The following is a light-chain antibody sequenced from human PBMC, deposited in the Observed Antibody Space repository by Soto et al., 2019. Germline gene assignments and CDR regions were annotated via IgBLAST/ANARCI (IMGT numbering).Light chain of an antibody. CDR3: HQYNNGPPWT. J-gene: IGKJ1*01. Sequence: EIVTTQSPATLSLSPGERATLSCRTSQSVFSNLAWYQQKPGQAPRLLIYGASTRATGIAGRFSGSGSGTEFTLTISSLQSEDFAVYYCHQYNNGPPWTFGQGTKVEI. CDR1: QSVFSN. CDR2: GAS. V-gene: IGKV3-15*01.